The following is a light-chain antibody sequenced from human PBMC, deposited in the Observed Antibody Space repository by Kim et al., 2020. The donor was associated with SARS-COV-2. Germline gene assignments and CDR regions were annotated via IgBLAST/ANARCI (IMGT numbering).Light chain of an antibody. Sequence: DIQMSQSPSSVSASVGDRVTITCRASQVINSCLAWYQQKPGRAPKLLIYAASSLQSGVPSRFSGSGSGTDFTLTISSLQPEDFATYYCQQDNSVPITLGQGTQVEIK. CDR2: AAS. J-gene: IGKJ5*01. V-gene: IGKV1D-12*01. CDR1: QVINSC. CDR3: QQDNSVPIT.